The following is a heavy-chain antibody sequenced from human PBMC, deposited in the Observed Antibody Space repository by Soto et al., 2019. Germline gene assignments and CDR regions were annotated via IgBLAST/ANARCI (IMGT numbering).Heavy chain of an antibody. J-gene: IGHJ4*02. CDR1: GFTFSSYA. CDR3: AKVSYISSGYDLRPFDY. D-gene: IGHD5-12*01. V-gene: IGHV3-23*01. Sequence: PGGSLRLSCAASGFTFSSYAMSWVRQAPGKGLEWVSAISGSGGSTYYADSVKGRFTISRDNSKNTLYLQMNSLRAEDTAVYYCAKVSYISSGYDLRPFDYWGQGTLVTVSS. CDR2: ISGSGGST.